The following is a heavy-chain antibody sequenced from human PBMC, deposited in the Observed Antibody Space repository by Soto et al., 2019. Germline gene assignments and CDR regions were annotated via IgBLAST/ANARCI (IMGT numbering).Heavy chain of an antibody. V-gene: IGHV3-30-3*01. D-gene: IGHD1-26*01. CDR3: ARVGGSFYGSWDY. J-gene: IGHJ4*02. CDR1: GFTFSSYG. CDR2: TTYDETTK. Sequence: GGSLRLYCADSGFTFSSYGMHWVRQAPGKGLEWVAVTTYDETTKDYADSVKGRFTISRDNSKNTLYLHMNSLRSEDTAVYYCARVGGSFYGSWDYWGQGTLVTV.